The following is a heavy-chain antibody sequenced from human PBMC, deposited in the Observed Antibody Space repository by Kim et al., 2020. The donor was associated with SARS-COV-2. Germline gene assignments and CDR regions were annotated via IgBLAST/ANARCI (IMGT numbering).Heavy chain of an antibody. CDR2: IYYSGST. D-gene: IGHD3-10*01. J-gene: IGHJ4*02. V-gene: IGHV4-59*01. CDR1: GGSISSYY. CDR3: ARGIHYYGSGSYYKGRYYFDY. Sequence: SETLSLTCTVSGGSISSYYWSWIRQPPGKGLEWIGYIYYSGSTNYNPSLKSRVTISVDTSKNQFSLKLSSVTAADTAVYYCARGIHYYGSGSYYKGRYYFDYWGQGTLVTVSS.